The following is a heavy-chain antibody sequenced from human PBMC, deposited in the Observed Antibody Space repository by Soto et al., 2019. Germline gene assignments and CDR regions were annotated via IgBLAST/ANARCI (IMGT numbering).Heavy chain of an antibody. CDR1: GYTFTSYG. D-gene: IGHD5-12*01. J-gene: IGHJ6*02. CDR3: ARVIGGYDYYYYYGMDV. Sequence: ASVKVSCKASGYTFTSYGISWVRQAPGQGLEWMGWIIPYNANTDYAQKLQGRVTITTDESTSTAYMELTSLRSEDTAVYYCARVIGGYDYYYYYGMDVWGQGTTXXVSS. CDR2: IIPYNANT. V-gene: IGHV1-18*01.